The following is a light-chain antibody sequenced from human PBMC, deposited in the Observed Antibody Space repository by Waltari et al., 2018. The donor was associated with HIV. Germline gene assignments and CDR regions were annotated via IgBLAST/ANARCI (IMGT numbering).Light chain of an antibody. CDR2: GAS. V-gene: IGKV3-20*01. J-gene: IGKJ4*01. CDR3: QQYYNWPPLT. CDR1: QSVSDNY. Sequence: ETVLTQSPGTLSLSPGERATLSCRASQSVSDNYVAWYQQTPGQAPRLLIYGASSRATGIPDRFSGSGSGTEFTLSISRLEPEDFAVYYCQQYYNWPPLTFGGGTKVEI.